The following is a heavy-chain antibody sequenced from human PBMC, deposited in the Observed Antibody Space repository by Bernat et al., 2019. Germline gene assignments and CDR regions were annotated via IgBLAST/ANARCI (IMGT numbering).Heavy chain of an antibody. CDR3: AKTRYPIVVVTAGMDV. CDR2: ISYDGSNK. J-gene: IGHJ6*02. V-gene: IGHV3-30*18. D-gene: IGHD2-21*02. Sequence: QVQLVESGGGVVQPGRSLRLSCAASGFTFSSYGMHWVRQAPGKGLEWVAVISYDGSNKYYADSVRGRFTISRDNSKNTLYLQMNSLSAEDTAVYYCAKTRYPIVVVTAGMDVWGQGTTVTVSS. CDR1: GFTFSSYG.